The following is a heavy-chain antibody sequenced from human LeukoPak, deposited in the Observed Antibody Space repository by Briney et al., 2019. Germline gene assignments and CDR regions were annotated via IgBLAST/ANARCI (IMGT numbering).Heavy chain of an antibody. J-gene: IGHJ4*02. CDR2: IYYSGST. D-gene: IGHD6-13*01. CDR3: ARGGDSSSWYVVAVAAYFDY. Sequence: SETLSLTCTVSGGSISSGDYYWSWIRQPPGKGLEWIGYIYYSGSTYYNPSLKSRVTISVDTSKNQFSLKLSSVTAADTAVYYCARGGDSSSWYVVAVAAYFDYWGQGTLVTVSS. CDR1: GGSISSGDYY. V-gene: IGHV4-30-4*01.